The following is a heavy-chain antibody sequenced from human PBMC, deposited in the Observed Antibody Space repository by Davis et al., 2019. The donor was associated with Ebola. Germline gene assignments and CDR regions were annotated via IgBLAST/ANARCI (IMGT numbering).Heavy chain of an antibody. D-gene: IGHD3-22*01. Sequence: ASVPVSCKASGYRFTSYYMHWVRQAPGQGLEWMGIINPITGGTSYAQNFQVRVNMTRDTSTSTVYMELSSLRSEDTAVYYCAREGGRYYDSSGYVFDIWGQGTRVKVSS. V-gene: IGHV1-46*01. CDR3: AREGGRYYDSSGYVFDI. CDR2: INPITGGT. J-gene: IGHJ3*02. CDR1: GYRFTSYY.